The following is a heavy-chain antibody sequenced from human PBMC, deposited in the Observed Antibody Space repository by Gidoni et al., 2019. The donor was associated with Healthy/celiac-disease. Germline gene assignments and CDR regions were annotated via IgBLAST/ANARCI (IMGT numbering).Heavy chain of an antibody. D-gene: IGHD2-2*02. V-gene: IGHV1-46*03. CDR1: GYTFTSYS. J-gene: IGHJ5*02. CDR2: INPSGGRT. CDR3: ARDHFSDIVVVPAAIRWFDP. Sequence: QVQLVQSGAEVKKPGASVKVSCKASGYTFTSYSMHWVRQAPGQGLEWMGIINPSGGRTSYAQKFQGRVTMTRDTSTSTVYMELSSLRSEDTAVYYCARDHFSDIVVVPAAIRWFDPWGQGTLVTVSS.